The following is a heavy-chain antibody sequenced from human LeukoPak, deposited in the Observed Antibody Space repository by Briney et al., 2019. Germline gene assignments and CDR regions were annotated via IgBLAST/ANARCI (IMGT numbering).Heavy chain of an antibody. Sequence: PSEALSLTCTVSGGSISSSSYYWGWIRQPPGKGLEWIGSIYYSGSTYYNPSLKSRVTISVDTSKNQFSLKLSSVTAADTAVYYCARVLRDYVWGSYRINYFDYWGQGTLVTVSS. J-gene: IGHJ4*02. CDR2: IYYSGST. D-gene: IGHD3-16*02. CDR1: GGSISSSSYY. V-gene: IGHV4-39*01. CDR3: ARVLRDYVWGSYRINYFDY.